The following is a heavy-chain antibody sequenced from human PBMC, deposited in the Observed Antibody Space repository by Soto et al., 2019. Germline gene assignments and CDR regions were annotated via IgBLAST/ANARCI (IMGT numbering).Heavy chain of an antibody. CDR1: GFTFSSYA. V-gene: IGHV3-64*01. D-gene: IGHD3-10*01. J-gene: IGHJ4*02. CDR2: ISSNGGST. Sequence: EVQLVESGGGLVQPGGSLRLSCAASGFTFSSYAMHWVRQAPGKGLEYVSAISSNGGSTYYANSVKGRFTISRDNSKNTLYLQMGSLRAEDMAVYYWAREGRGYGSGSYSLDYWGQGTLVTVSS. CDR3: AREGRGYGSGSYSLDY.